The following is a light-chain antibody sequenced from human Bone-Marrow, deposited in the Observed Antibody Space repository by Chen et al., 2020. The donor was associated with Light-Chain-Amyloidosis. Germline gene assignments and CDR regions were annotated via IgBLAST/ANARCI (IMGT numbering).Light chain of an antibody. Sequence: SYLLPQPSSVSVAPGKTATIACGGNNIRSTSVHWYQQTPGPAPLLVVYDDSDRPPGIPERLSGSNSGNTATLTSSRVEAGDEADYYCQVWDRSSDRPVFGGGTKLTVL. J-gene: IGLJ3*02. V-gene: IGLV3-21*03. CDR1: NIRSTS. CDR2: DDS. CDR3: QVWDRSSDRPV.